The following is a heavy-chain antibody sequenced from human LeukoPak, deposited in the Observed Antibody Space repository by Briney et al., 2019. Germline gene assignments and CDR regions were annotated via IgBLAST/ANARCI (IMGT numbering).Heavy chain of an antibody. V-gene: IGHV3-48*03. CDR2: ISSSGSTI. CDR3: ASQVSYGSDFDY. J-gene: IGHJ4*02. D-gene: IGHD3-10*01. Sequence: SGGSLRLACAASGFTFSSYEMNWVRQAPGKGLEWVSYISSSGSTIYYADSVKGRFTISRDNAKNSLYLQMNSLRAEDTAVYYCASQVSYGSDFDYWGQGTLVTVSS. CDR1: GFTFSSYE.